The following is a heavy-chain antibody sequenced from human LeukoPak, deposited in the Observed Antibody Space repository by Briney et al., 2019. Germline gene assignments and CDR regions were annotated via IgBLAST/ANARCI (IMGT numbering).Heavy chain of an antibody. D-gene: IGHD5-24*01. CDR2: RTGGCNSV. CDR1: GFTFSAFA. CDR3: VRDGDDFNFDY. J-gene: IGHJ4*02. Sequence: GGSLRLSCAASGFTFSAFAMTWVRQAPGKAPEWIASRTGGCNSVFYADSVKGRFTISRDNAKNTLYLQMSSLRAEDTAVYFCVRDGDDFNFDYWGQGSLVTVSS. V-gene: IGHV3-23*01.